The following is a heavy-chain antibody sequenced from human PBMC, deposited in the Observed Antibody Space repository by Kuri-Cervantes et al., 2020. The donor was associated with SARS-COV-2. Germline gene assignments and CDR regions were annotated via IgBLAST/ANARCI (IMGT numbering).Heavy chain of an antibody. V-gene: IGHV3-33*08. D-gene: IGHD4-23*01. J-gene: IGHJ4*02. Sequence: GGSLRLSCAVSGFTFSSYWMHWVRQAPGKGLEWVAVIWWDGSEVYYLDSVKGRFTISKDNSKNMLFLEINNLRVEDAAVYFCARGSYGGNSDFDYWGQGTPDTVSP. CDR2: IWWDGSEV. CDR1: GFTFSSYW. CDR3: ARGSYGGNSDFDY.